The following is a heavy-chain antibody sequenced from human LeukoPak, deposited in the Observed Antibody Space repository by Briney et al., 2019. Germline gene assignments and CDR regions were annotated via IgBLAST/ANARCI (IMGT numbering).Heavy chain of an antibody. Sequence: GSSVKVSCKASGGTSSSYAISWVRQAPGQGLEWMGIINPSGGSTSYAQKFQGRVTISVDKSKNQFSLKLSSVTAADTAVYYCALKSRRYYYYMDVWGKGTTVTVSS. J-gene: IGHJ6*03. CDR1: GGTSSSYA. V-gene: IGHV1-69*04. D-gene: IGHD2-8*01. CDR3: ALKSRRYYYYMDV. CDR2: INPSGGST.